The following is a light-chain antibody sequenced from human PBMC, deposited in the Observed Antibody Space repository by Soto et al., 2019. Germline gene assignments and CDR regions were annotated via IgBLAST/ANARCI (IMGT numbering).Light chain of an antibody. CDR1: SGDVGGYDY. Sequence: QSALTQPASVSGSPGQSITISCTGSSGDVGGYDYVSWYQHHPGKAPKLVIYEVSNRPSGVSNRFSGSKSGNTASLTISGLQAEDEADYYCSSYTSSNTYVIFGGGTQLTVL. CDR2: EVS. V-gene: IGLV2-14*01. J-gene: IGLJ7*01. CDR3: SSYTSSNTYVI.